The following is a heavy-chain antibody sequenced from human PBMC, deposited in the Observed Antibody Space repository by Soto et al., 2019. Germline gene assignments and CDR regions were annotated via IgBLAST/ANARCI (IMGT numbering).Heavy chain of an antibody. Sequence: DVQLVESGGGLVQPGRSLRLSCAASGFTFDDFAMHWVRQAPGKGLEWVSGISWNSAMIGYADSVKGRFTISRDNAKNSLYLQMNSLRPEATALYFCAKDNRADRGAFDYWGQGTLVSVFS. CDR3: AKDNRADRGAFDY. V-gene: IGHV3-9*01. CDR2: ISWNSAMI. CDR1: GFTFDDFA. D-gene: IGHD3-10*01. J-gene: IGHJ4*02.